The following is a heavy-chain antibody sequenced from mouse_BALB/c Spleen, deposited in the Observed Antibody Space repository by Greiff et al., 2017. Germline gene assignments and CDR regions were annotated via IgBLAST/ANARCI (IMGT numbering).Heavy chain of an antibody. J-gene: IGHJ3*01. CDR1: GYTFTSYW. CDR2: INPSTGYT. CDR3: ARQLGLRSPFPY. V-gene: IGHV1-7*01. Sequence: QVQLKESGAELAKPGASVKMSCKASGYTFTSYWMHWVKQRPGQGLEWIGYINPSTGYTEYNQKFKDKATLTADKSSSTAYMQLSSLTSEDSAVYYCARQLGLRSPFPYWGQGTLVTVSA. D-gene: IGHD3-1*01.